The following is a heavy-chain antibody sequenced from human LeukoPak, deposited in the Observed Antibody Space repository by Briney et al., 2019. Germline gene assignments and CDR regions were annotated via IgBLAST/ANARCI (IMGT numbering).Heavy chain of an antibody. V-gene: IGHV4-39*01. CDR2: VYYTGNA. J-gene: IGHJ3*02. Sequence: SETLSLTCAVSGDSISNHIYYWDWIRQTPGKGLEGIVAVYYTGNAYYNPSLKSRVTISVATYDNRFSLHLSSVNAPDTAIYYCARLRALSGHRGAFDIWGQGTLVTVSS. CDR1: GDSISNHIYY. D-gene: IGHD5/OR15-5a*01. CDR3: ARLRALSGHRGAFDI.